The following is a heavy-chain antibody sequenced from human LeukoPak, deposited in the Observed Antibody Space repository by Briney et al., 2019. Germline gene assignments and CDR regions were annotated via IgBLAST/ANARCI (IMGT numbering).Heavy chain of an antibody. Sequence: SETLSLTCAVYGGSFSGYYWSWIRQPPGKGLEWIGEINHSGSTNYNPSLKSRDTISVDTSKDQFSLKLSSVTAADTAVYYCARRYMVRGVIITKRNYYYTDVWGKGTTVTVSS. CDR1: GGSFSGYY. CDR3: ARRYMVRGVIITKRNYYYTDV. CDR2: INHSGST. V-gene: IGHV4-34*01. J-gene: IGHJ6*03. D-gene: IGHD3-10*01.